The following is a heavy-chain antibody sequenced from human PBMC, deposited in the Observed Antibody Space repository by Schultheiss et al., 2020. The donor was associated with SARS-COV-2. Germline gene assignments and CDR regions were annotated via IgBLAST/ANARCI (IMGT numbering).Heavy chain of an antibody. CDR1: GGSISSSNW. Sequence: SETLSLTCAVSGGSISSSNWWSWVRQPPGKGLEWIGYIYYSGSTYYNPSLKSRVTISLDTSKNQFSLKVSSVTAADTAVYYCARGDSRFGSVEFDPWGQGTLVTVSS. CDR3: ARGDSRFGSVEFDP. D-gene: IGHD3-10*01. V-gene: IGHV4-4*02. CDR2: IYYSGST. J-gene: IGHJ5*02.